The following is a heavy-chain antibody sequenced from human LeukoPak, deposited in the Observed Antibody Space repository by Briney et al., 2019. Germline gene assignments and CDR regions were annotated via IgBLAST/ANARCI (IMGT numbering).Heavy chain of an antibody. CDR3: ARRGSYSNDDAFDI. CDR2: IYYSGST. CDR1: GGSISSSSYY. J-gene: IGHJ3*02. Sequence: PSETLSLTCTVSGGSISSSSYYWGWIRQPPGKGLEWIGSIYYSGSTYYNPSLKSRVTISVDTSKNQFSLKLSSVTAADTAVYYCARRGSYSNDDAFDIWGQGTMVTVSS. D-gene: IGHD1-26*01. V-gene: IGHV4-39*07.